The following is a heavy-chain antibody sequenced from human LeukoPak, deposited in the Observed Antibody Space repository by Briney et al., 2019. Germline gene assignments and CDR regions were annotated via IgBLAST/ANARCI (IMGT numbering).Heavy chain of an antibody. Sequence: SETLSLTCTVSGGSTSDNDFYWGWIRQPPGKGLEWIGSIYLSGTTYYAPALKSRVTISVDISKNQFSLKLSSVTTADMSTYYCARNFGEGFDVWGQGTMVTVSS. CDR1: GGSTSDNDFY. D-gene: IGHD3-16*01. CDR3: ARNFGEGFDV. J-gene: IGHJ3*01. CDR2: IYLSGTT. V-gene: IGHV4-39*01.